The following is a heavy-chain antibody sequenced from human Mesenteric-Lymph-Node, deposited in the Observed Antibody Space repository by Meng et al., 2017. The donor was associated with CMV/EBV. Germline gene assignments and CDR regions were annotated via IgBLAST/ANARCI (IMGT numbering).Heavy chain of an antibody. CDR3: ARDETFWSGYYSAY. J-gene: IGHJ4*02. Sequence: GGSLRLSCAASGFTFSSYSMNWVRQAPGKGLEWVAVIYTGGNTHHADSVKGRFTISRDNSKNTVYLQMNSLRLEDTAVYYCARDETFWSGYYSAYWGQGTLVTVSS. D-gene: IGHD3-3*01. CDR2: IYTGGNT. V-gene: IGHV3-66*02. CDR1: GFTFSSYS.